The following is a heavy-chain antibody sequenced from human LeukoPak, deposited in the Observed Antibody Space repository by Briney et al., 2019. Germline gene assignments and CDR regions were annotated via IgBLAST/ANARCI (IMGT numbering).Heavy chain of an antibody. CDR3: ARRRVVVAATRDYGMDV. V-gene: IGHV4-34*01. CDR1: GGSFSGYY. Sequence: SETLSLTCAVYGGSFSGYYWSWIRQPPGKGLEWIGEINHSGSTNYNPSLKSRVTISVDTSKNQFSLKLSSVTAADTAVYYCARRRVVVAATRDYGMDVWGQGTTVTASS. CDR2: INHSGST. J-gene: IGHJ6*02. D-gene: IGHD2-15*01.